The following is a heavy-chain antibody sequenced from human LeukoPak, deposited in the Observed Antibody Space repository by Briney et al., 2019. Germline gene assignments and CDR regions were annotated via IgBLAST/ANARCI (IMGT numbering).Heavy chain of an antibody. CDR3: ARGRYFDWLLSLFDY. CDR2: IWYDGSNK. Sequence: GRSPRLSCAASGFTFSSYGMHWVRQAPGKGLGWVAVIWYDGSNKYYADSVKGRFTISRDNSKNTLYLQMNSLRAEDTAVYYCARGRYFDWLLSLFDYWGQGTLVTVSS. V-gene: IGHV3-33*01. J-gene: IGHJ4*02. CDR1: GFTFSSYG. D-gene: IGHD3-9*01.